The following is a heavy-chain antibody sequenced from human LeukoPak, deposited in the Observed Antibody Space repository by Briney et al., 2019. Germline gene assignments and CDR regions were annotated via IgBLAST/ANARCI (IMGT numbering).Heavy chain of an antibody. CDR2: IIPIFGTA. CDR3: ARDPAPYGSEKLDWFDP. J-gene: IGHJ5*02. D-gene: IGHD3-10*01. V-gene: IGHV1-69*05. CDR1: GGTFSSYA. Sequence: SVKVSCKASGGTFSSYAISWVRQAPGQGLEWMGGIIPIFGTANYAQKFQGRVTITTDESTSTAYMELGSLRSEDTAVYYCARDPAPYGSEKLDWFDPWGQGTLVTVSS.